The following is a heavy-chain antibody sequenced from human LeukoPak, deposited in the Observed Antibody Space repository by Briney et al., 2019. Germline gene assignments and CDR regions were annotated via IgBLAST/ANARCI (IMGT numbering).Heavy chain of an antibody. J-gene: IGHJ4*02. V-gene: IGHV4-4*07. CDR1: GGSISSYY. Sequence: SETLSLTCTVSGGSISSYYWSWIRQPAGKGLEWIGRIYISGSTNYNPSLKSRVTMSVDTSKNQFSLKLSSVTAADTAVYYCARNSMVRGTPVFDYWGQGTLVTVSS. D-gene: IGHD3-10*01. CDR3: ARNSMVRGTPVFDY. CDR2: IYISGST.